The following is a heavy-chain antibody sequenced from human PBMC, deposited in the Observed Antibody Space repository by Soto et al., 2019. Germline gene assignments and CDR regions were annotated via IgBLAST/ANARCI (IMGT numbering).Heavy chain of an antibody. CDR1: GVAVTNYY. Sequence: SAPLTPTFTTTGVAVTNYYWSRMRQPPGKGLECMGYVYYSGSTNYNPSLKSRVTISVDTSKNQISLRLKSVTAADTAVYYCARAETSGIHYFDYWGQG. CDR3: ARAETSGIHYFDY. V-gene: IGHV4-59*02. J-gene: IGHJ4*02. CDR2: VYYSGST. D-gene: IGHD6-13*01.